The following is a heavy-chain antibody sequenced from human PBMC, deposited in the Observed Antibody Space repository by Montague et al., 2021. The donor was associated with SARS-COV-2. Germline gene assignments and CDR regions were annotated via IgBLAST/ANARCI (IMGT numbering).Heavy chain of an antibody. CDR2: IKEDGSEQ. V-gene: IGHV3-7*01. CDR3: ARAPFWSGPYDS. Sequence: SLRLSCAAPGFTFSRHWLTWVRQAPGKGLDWVANIKEDGSEQYYVDSVKGRFTISRDNAKNSLFLQMNSLRVEDTAVYFCARAPFWSGPYDSWGQGALVTVSS. D-gene: IGHD3-3*01. CDR1: GFTFSRHW. J-gene: IGHJ4*02.